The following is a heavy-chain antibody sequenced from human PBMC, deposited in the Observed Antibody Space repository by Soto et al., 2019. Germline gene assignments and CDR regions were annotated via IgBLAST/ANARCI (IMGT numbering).Heavy chain of an antibody. Sequence: EYLQGCCKGCGYSFTSYWSVRVRQMPGKGLEWMGIIYPGDSDTRYSPSFQGQVTISADKSISTAYLQWRSLKASDTAMYYCATQVLRFLDPGSDFDYWGQGTLVTVSS. CDR3: ATQVLRFLDPGSDFDY. V-gene: IGHV5-51*01. CDR1: GYSFTSYW. J-gene: IGHJ4*02. D-gene: IGHD3-3*01. CDR2: IYPGDSDT.